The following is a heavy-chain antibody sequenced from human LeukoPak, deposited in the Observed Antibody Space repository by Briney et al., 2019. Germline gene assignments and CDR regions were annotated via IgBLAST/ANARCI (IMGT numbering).Heavy chain of an antibody. D-gene: IGHD4-17*01. CDR3: AKTVTVTTSAFDI. CDR2: INHSGRT. J-gene: IGHJ3*02. V-gene: IGHV4-34*01. CDR1: GGSFSGYY. Sequence: SETLSLTCAVYGGSFSGYYWSWIRQPPGKGLEWIGEINHSGRTNYNPSLKSRVTISVDTSKNQFSLKLSSVTAADTAVYYCAKTVTVTTSAFDIWGQGTMVTVSS.